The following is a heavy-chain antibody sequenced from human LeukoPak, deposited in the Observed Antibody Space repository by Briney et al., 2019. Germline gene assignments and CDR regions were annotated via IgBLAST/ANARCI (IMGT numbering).Heavy chain of an antibody. V-gene: IGHV1-2*02. J-gene: IGHJ4*02. Sequence: GASVKVSCKASGYTFTGYYMHWVRQAPGQGLEWMGWINPNSGGTNYAQKFQGRVTMTRDTSISTAYMELSRLRSDDTAVYYCARVEGYCSSTSCYTVQEDYWGQGTLVTVSS. CDR1: GYTFTGYY. CDR3: ARVEGYCSSTSCYTVQEDY. D-gene: IGHD2-2*02. CDR2: INPNSGGT.